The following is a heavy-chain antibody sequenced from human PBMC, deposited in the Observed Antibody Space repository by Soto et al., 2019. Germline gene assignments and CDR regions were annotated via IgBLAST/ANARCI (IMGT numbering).Heavy chain of an antibody. Sequence: EVQLVETGGGLIQPGGSLRLSCAASGFTVSSNYMSWVRQAPGKGLEWVSVIYSGGSTYYADSVKGRFTISRDNSKNTLYPQMNSLRAEDTAVYYCAKGGVLGYCSSTSCHNFDYWGQGTLVTVSS. D-gene: IGHD2-2*01. J-gene: IGHJ4*02. V-gene: IGHV3-53*02. CDR1: GFTVSSNY. CDR3: AKGGVLGYCSSTSCHNFDY. CDR2: IYSGGST.